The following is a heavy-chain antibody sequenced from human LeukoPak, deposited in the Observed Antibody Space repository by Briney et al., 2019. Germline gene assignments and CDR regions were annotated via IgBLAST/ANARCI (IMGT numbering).Heavy chain of an antibody. Sequence: GASVKVSCKASGYTFTSYYMHWVRQAPGQGLEWMGIINPSGGSTSYAQKFQGRVTMTRDMSTSTVYMELRSLRSDDTAVYYCARDDWLVPAAMMGADYWGQGTLVTVSS. J-gene: IGHJ4*02. CDR2: INPSGGST. CDR3: ARDDWLVPAAMMGADY. V-gene: IGHV1-46*01. D-gene: IGHD2-2*01. CDR1: GYTFTSYY.